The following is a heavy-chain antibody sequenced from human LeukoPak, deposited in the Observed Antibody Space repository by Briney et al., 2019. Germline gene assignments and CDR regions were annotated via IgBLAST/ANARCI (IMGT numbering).Heavy chain of an antibody. CDR2: IYSGGST. D-gene: IGHD6-6*01. J-gene: IGHJ4*02. Sequence: ETLSLTCTVSGGSISSGDYYWSWVRQAPGKGLEWVSVIYSGGSTYYADSVKGRFTISRGNSKNTLYLQMNSLRAEDTAVYYCARAPYSSYYYFDYWGQGTLVTVSS. V-gene: IGHV3-66*02. CDR3: ARAPYSSYYYFDY. CDR1: GGSISSGDYY.